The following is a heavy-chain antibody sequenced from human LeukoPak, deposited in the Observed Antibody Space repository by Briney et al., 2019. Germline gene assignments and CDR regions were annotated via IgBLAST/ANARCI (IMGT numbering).Heavy chain of an antibody. J-gene: IGHJ4*02. CDR1: GFTFSDYY. CDR3: ARETYSSSGPVDY. CDR2: ISSSGSTI. V-gene: IGHV3-11*01. D-gene: IGHD6-6*01. Sequence: KPGGSLRLSCAASGFTFSDYYMSWIRQAPGKGLEGVSYISSSGSTIYYADSVKGRFTISRDNAKNSLYLQMNSLRAEDTAVYYCARETYSSSGPVDYWGQGTLVTVSS.